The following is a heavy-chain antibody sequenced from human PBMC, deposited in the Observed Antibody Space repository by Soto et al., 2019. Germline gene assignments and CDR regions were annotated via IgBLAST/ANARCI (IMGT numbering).Heavy chain of an antibody. V-gene: IGHV1-3*01. J-gene: IGHJ5*02. CDR2: INAGNGDT. Sequence: ASVKVSCKASGYTFTSYAIHWVRQAPGQRLEWMGWINAGNGDTKYSQKLQGRITITRDTSATTAYVELSSLTSEDTAVYYCTTIYPYDRAPSWGQGTLVTVSS. D-gene: IGHD3-22*01. CDR3: TTIYPYDRAPS. CDR1: GYTFTSYA.